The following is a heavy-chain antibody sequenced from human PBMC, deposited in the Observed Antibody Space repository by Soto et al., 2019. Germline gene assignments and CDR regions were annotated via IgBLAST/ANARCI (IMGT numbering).Heavy chain of an antibody. CDR1: GGSISSSSYY. CDR3: ARSSSITIFGVVTNHNWFDP. V-gene: IGHV4-39*01. D-gene: IGHD3-3*01. CDR2: IYYSGST. J-gene: IGHJ5*02. Sequence: PSETLSLTCTVSGGSISSSSYYWGWIRQPPGKGLEWIGSIYYSGSTYYNPSLKSRVTISVDTSKNQFSLKLSSVTAADTAVYYCARSSSITIFGVVTNHNWFDPWGQGTLVTVSS.